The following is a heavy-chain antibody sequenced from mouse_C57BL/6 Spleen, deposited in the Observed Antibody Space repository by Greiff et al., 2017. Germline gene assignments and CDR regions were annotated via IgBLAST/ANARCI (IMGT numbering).Heavy chain of an antibody. Sequence: VQLQESGAELARPGASVKLSCKASGYAFSSSWMNWVKQRPGKGLEWIGRIYPGDGDTNYNGKFKGKATLTADKSSSTAYMQLSSLTSEDSAVYCCASLSTTVTSAYWGQGTLVTVSA. CDR1: GYAFSSSW. V-gene: IGHV1-82*01. D-gene: IGHD1-1*01. CDR3: ASLSTTVTSAY. J-gene: IGHJ3*01. CDR2: IYPGDGDT.